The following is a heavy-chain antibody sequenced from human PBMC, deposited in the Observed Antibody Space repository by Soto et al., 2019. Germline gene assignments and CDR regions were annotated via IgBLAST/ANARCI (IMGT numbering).Heavy chain of an antibody. CDR1: GFTYNNYA. CDR2: ISSSGYSA. Sequence: EVQLLESGGALVQPGVSLSLSCAASGFTYNNYAMGWVRQAPGKGLEWVSAISSSGYSAYYADSVKVLFTISRDNSRNTIFLQMNKLSAEDTAVYYCAKGSVVVAAKFDSWGQGTQVTVSS. V-gene: IGHV3-23*01. J-gene: IGHJ4*02. CDR3: AKGSVVVAAKFDS. D-gene: IGHD2-21*02.